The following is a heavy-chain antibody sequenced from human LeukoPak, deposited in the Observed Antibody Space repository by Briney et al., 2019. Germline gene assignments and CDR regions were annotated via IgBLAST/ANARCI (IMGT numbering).Heavy chain of an antibody. Sequence: SGGSLRLSCAASGFTFSSYSMNWVRQAPGKGLEWLSYISSSSATTYYADSVKGRFTISRDNAKKSLDLQMNSLEDEDTAAYYCARGATARGFDKWGQGALVTVSS. V-gene: IGHV3-48*02. CDR1: GFTFSSYS. CDR2: ISSSSATT. J-gene: IGHJ4*02. CDR3: ARGATARGFDK. D-gene: IGHD5-12*01.